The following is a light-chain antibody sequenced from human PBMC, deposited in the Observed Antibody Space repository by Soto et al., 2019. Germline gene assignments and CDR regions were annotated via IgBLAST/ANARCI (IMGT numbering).Light chain of an antibody. V-gene: IGLV2-14*01. CDR3: CSYTVSGTSV. Sequence: QSLLTQPASVSGSPGQSITISCTGTISDVGGYNYVSWYQQHPGKAPKLMIYAVSNRPSGVSNRFSGSKSGNTATLTISGLQAEDEADYYCCSYTVSGTSVFGTGTKVTVL. CDR2: AVS. J-gene: IGLJ1*01. CDR1: ISDVGGYNY.